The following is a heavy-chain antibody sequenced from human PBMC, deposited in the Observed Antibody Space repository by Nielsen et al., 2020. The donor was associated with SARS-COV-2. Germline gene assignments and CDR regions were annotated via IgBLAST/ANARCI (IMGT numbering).Heavy chain of an antibody. CDR1: GFTFSSYS. Sequence: GESLKISCAASGFTFSSYSMNWVRQAPGKGLEWVAVIWYDGSNKYYADSVKGRFTISRDNSKNTLYLQMNSLRAEDTAVYYCAREYDYWGQGTLVTVSS. V-gene: IGHV3-33*08. CDR2: IWYDGSNK. CDR3: AREYDY. J-gene: IGHJ4*02.